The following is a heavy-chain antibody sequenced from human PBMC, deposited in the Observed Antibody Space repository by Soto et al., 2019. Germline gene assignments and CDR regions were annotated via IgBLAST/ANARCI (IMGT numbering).Heavy chain of an antibody. CDR2: IFYSGST. J-gene: IGHJ5*02. D-gene: IGHD1-26*01. CDR3: ASHSSLLVGAFYR. V-gene: IGHV4-39*01. Sequence: PSETLSLTCTVSGGPISGSTYYWGWIRLPPGKGLEWIGSIFYSGSTYYNPSLKSRVTISVDASKNQFSLKLSSVTAADTAVYYCASHSSLLVGAFYRWGQGTQVTV. CDR1: GGPISGSTYY.